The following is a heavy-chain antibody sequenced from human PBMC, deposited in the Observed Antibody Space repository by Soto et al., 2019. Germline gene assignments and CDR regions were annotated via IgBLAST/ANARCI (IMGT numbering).Heavy chain of an antibody. D-gene: IGHD2-2*01. CDR3: ARDARIVVVPAATYNWFDP. J-gene: IGHJ5*02. CDR1: GGTFSSYT. V-gene: IGHV1-69*04. CDR2: IIPILGIA. Sequence: GASVKVSCKASGGTFSSYTISWVRQAPGQGLEWMGRIIPILGIANYAQKFQGRVTITADKSTSTAYMELSSLRSEDTAVYYCARDARIVVVPAATYNWFDPWGQGTLVTVSS.